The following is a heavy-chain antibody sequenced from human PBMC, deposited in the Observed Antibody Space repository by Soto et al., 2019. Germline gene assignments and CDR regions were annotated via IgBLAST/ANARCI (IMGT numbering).Heavy chain of an antibody. Sequence: QVQLQESGPGLVKPSETLSLTCTVSGFSISSGTYYWGWVRQSPGKGLEWIGTIYYSGNTYYKPSLKSRVTISIDTSKKQFSLKLNSVTAADTAVYFCARHGRTSGSFSTSSVRTEFDYWGQGTLVTVSS. CDR1: GFSISSGTYY. V-gene: IGHV4-39*01. J-gene: IGHJ4*02. D-gene: IGHD6-6*01. CDR2: IYYSGNT. CDR3: ARHGRTSGSFSTSSVRTEFDY.